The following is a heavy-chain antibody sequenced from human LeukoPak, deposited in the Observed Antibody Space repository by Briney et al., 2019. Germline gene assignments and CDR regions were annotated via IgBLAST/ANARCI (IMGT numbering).Heavy chain of an antibody. CDR1: GFSFSRYN. V-gene: IGHV3-23*01. CDR3: AKSQEWEPPQWNDY. D-gene: IGHD1-26*01. CDR2: ISGTGGRT. J-gene: IGHJ4*02. Sequence: GGALRLSFAAPGFSFSRYNMKWGPQGPGEGPEGVSSISGTGGRTSYADSVKARFTISRDNSKNTLYLQMKSLRAEDTAVYYCAKSQEWEPPQWNDYWGQGTLVTVSS.